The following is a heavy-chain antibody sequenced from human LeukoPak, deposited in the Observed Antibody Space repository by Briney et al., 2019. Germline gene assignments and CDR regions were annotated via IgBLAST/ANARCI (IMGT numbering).Heavy chain of an antibody. Sequence: PGGSLRLSCAASGFTFSSYAMSWVRQAPGKGLEWVSAISGSGGSTYYADSVKGRFTISRDNSKNTLYLQMNSLRAEDTAVYYCAKANPRRYSSGWYPDYWGQGTLVTVSS. CDR1: GFTFSSYA. D-gene: IGHD6-19*01. CDR2: ISGSGGST. CDR3: AKANPRRYSSGWYPDY. V-gene: IGHV3-23*01. J-gene: IGHJ4*02.